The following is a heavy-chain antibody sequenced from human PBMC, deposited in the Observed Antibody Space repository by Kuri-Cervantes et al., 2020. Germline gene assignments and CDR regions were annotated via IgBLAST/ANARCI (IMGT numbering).Heavy chain of an antibody. CDR1: GFTFSSYA. D-gene: IGHD4-17*01. V-gene: IGHV3-23*01. CDR3: AKASEYDYGDYAPDY. CDR2: ISGSGGST. J-gene: IGHJ4*02. Sequence: GGSLRLSCTASGFTFSSYAMSWVRQAPGKGLEWVSAISGSGGSTYYADSVKGRFTISRDNSKNTLYLQMNSLRAEDAAVYYCAKASEYDYGDYAPDYWGQGTLVTVSS.